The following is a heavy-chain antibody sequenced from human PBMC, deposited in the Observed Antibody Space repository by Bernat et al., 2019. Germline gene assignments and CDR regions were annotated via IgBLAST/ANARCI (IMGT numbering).Heavy chain of an antibody. J-gene: IGHJ6*02. V-gene: IGHV3-33*01. CDR1: KFTFSSYG. CDR2: IWYDGSNE. CDR3: ARVSLYGAPASGMDV. D-gene: IGHD4-17*01. Sequence: VQLVESGGGLVKPGGSLRLSCEVSKFTFSSYGMHWVRQAPGKGLEWVAVIWYDGSNENYADSVKGRFTISRDNSKNTRYLQMNSLRAEDTAVYYCARVSLYGAPASGMDVWGQGTTVTVSS.